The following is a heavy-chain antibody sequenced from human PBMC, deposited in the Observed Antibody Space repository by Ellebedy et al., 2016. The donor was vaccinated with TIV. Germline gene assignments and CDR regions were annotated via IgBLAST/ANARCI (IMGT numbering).Heavy chain of an antibody. V-gene: IGHV3-13*01. CDR1: GFTFSSHD. Sequence: PGGSLRLSCAASGFTFSSHDMHWVRQGTGKGLEWVSAIGSDGDTSYSGSVKGRFTISRENGKNSVYLQMNSLRAEDTAVYYCARASAGLDYWGQGTLVTVSS. D-gene: IGHD6-13*01. CDR2: IGSDGDT. J-gene: IGHJ4*02. CDR3: ARASAGLDY.